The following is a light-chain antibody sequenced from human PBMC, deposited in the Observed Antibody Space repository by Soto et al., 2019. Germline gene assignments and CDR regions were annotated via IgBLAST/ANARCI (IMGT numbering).Light chain of an antibody. CDR2: DVS. CDR1: SSDVGGYNY. V-gene: IGLV2-14*01. Sequence: QLVLTQPASVSGSPGQSITISCTGTSSDVGGYNYVSWYQQHPGKAPKLMIYDVSNRPSGVSNRFSGSKSGNTASLTISGLQAEDEADYYCSSYTSSPYVVFGGGTKVTVL. J-gene: IGLJ2*01. CDR3: SSYTSSPYVV.